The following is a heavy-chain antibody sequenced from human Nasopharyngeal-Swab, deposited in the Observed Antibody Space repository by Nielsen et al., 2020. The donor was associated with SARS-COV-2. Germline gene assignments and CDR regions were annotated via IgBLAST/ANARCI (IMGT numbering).Heavy chain of an antibody. CDR3: ARAFILGAAFDY. CDR1: GYTFTSYG. Sequence: ASVKVSCKASGYTFTSYGISWVRQAPGQGLEWMGWISAYNGNTNYAQKLQGRVTMTRDTSTSTVYMELSSLRSEDTAVYYCARAFILGAAFDYWGQGTLVTVSS. V-gene: IGHV1-18*01. CDR2: ISAYNGNT. D-gene: IGHD1-26*01. J-gene: IGHJ4*02.